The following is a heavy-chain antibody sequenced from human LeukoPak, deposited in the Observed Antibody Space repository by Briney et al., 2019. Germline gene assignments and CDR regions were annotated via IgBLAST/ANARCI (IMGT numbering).Heavy chain of an antibody. J-gene: IGHJ5*02. D-gene: IGHD6-19*01. V-gene: IGHV3-20*04. Sequence: GGSLRLSCAASGFTFDDYGMGWVRQAPGKGLEWVSGINWNGGSTGYADSVKGRFTISRDNAKNSLYLQMNSLRAEDTALYYCARVLDSGGWGGEGNGFDPWGQGTLVTVSS. CDR2: INWNGGST. CDR1: GFTFDDYG. CDR3: ARVLDSGGWGGEGNGFDP.